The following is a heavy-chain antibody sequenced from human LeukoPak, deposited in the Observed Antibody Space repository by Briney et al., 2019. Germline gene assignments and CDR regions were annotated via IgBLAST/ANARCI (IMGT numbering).Heavy chain of an antibody. CDR3: AKSIRGDVGYQ. Sequence: GGSLRLSCAASGFTFSSDAMSWVRQAPGKGLEWVSAISGSGGGTYYADSVKGRFTISRDNSKNTLYLQMNSLRAEDTAVYYCAKSIRGDVGYQWGQGTLVTVSS. CDR2: ISGSGGGT. D-gene: IGHD2-2*01. CDR1: GFTFSSDA. J-gene: IGHJ4*02. V-gene: IGHV3-23*01.